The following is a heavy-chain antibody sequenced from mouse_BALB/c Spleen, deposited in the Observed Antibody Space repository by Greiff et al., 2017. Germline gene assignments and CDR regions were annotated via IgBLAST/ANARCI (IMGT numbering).Heavy chain of an antibody. CDR3: ARGSLRHWYFDV. CDR1: GFNIKDTY. V-gene: IGHV14-3*02. CDR2: IDPANGNT. Sequence: DVQLVESGAELVKPGASVKLSCTASGFNIKDTYMHWVKQRPEQGLEWIGRIDPANGNTKYDPKFQGKATITADTSSNTAYLQLSSLTSEDTAVYYCARGSLRHWYFDVWGAGTTVTVSS. D-gene: IGHD2-1*01. J-gene: IGHJ1*01.